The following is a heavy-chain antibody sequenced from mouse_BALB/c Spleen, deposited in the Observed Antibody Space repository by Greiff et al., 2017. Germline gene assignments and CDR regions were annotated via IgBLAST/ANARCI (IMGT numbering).Heavy chain of an antibody. CDR1: GYSITSDYA. V-gene: IGHV3-2*02. J-gene: IGHJ4*01. CDR3: ARGGIYYGYDGYAMDY. D-gene: IGHD2-2*01. CDR2: ISYSGST. Sequence: EVQRVESGPGLVKPSQSLSLTCTVTGYSITSDYAWNWIRQFPGNKLEWMGYISYSGSTSSNPSLKSRISITRDTSKNQFFLQLNSVTTEDTATYYCARGGIYYGYDGYAMDYWGQGTSVTVSS.